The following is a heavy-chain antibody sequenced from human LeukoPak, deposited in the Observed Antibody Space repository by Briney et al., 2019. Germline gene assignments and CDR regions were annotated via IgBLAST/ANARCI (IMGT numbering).Heavy chain of an antibody. Sequence: SQTLSLTCTVSGGSISSGGYYWSWIRQHPGKGLEWIGYIYYSGSTYYNPSLKSRVTISVDTSKNQFSLKLSSVTAADTAVYYCAREKNYGSGSYYNHYYYYMDVWGKGTTVTVSS. J-gene: IGHJ6*03. CDR3: AREKNYGSGSYYNHYYYYMDV. CDR1: GGSISSGGYY. V-gene: IGHV4-31*03. D-gene: IGHD3-10*01. CDR2: IYYSGST.